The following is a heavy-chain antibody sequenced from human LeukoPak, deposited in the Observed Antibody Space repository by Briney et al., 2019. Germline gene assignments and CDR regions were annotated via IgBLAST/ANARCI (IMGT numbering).Heavy chain of an antibody. CDR2: INHSGST. V-gene: IGHV4-34*01. CDR3: GRHAPYSNYDL. CDR1: GGSFSGYY. D-gene: IGHD2/OR15-2a*01. Sequence: SETLSLTCAVYGGSFSGYYWSWIRQPPGKGLEWIGEINHSGSTNYNPSLKSRVTISVDTSKNQFSLKLSSVTAADTAMYYCGRHAPYSNYDLWGQGTLVTVSS. J-gene: IGHJ5*02.